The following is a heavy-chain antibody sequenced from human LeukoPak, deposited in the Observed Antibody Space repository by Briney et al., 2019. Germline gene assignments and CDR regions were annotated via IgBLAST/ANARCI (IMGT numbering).Heavy chain of an antibody. CDR3: ARGKTLNPYYYGSGSYYFDY. V-gene: IGHV1-18*01. CDR2: ISAYNGNT. Sequence: GASVKVSCKASGYTFTSYGISWVRQAPGQGLEWMGWISAYNGNTNYAQKLQGRVTMTTDTSTSTAYMELRSLRSDDTAVYYCARGKTLNPYYYGSGSYYFDYWGQGTLVTASS. D-gene: IGHD3-10*01. CDR1: GYTFTSYG. J-gene: IGHJ4*02.